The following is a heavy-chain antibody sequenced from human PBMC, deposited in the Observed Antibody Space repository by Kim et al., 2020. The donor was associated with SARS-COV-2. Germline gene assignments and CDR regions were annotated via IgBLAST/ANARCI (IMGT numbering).Heavy chain of an antibody. J-gene: IGHJ1*01. D-gene: IGHD3-10*01. CDR3: AKGLLFGTFPFQH. Sequence: HAGKGRFTISRDNSKHPLYLQMNSLRAEDTAVYYGAKGLLFGTFPFQHWGQGTLVTVSS. V-gene: IGHV3-23*01.